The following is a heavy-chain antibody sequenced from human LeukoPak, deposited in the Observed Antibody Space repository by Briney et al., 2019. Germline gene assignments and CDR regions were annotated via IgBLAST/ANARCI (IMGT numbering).Heavy chain of an antibody. CDR2: IQYDGSGI. CDR3: AGKAAAYYFDY. CDR1: GFTFSSYG. Sequence: GGSLRLSCAASGFTFSSYGMHWVRQTPGKGLEWVAFIQYDGSGIYYVDSVRGRFTISRDNSKNTLFLQMNSLRPDDTAVYYCAGKAAAYYFDYWGQGTLVTVSS. D-gene: IGHD2-2*01. J-gene: IGHJ4*02. V-gene: IGHV3-30*02.